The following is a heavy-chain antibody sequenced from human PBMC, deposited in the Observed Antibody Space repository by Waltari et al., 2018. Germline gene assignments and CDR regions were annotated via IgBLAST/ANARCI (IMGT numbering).Heavy chain of an antibody. J-gene: IGHJ2*01. V-gene: IGHV4-38-2*02. D-gene: IGHD3-22*01. Sequence: QVQLQESGPGLVKPSETLSLTCAVSGYSISSGYNWGWIRQPPGKGREGEGSIYHSGSTYYNPSLKSRVTISVDTSKNQFSLKLSSVTAADTAVYYCARDQNNIRDYYDSSGYLGYWYFDLWGRGTLVTVSS. CDR2: IYHSGST. CDR1: GYSISSGYN. CDR3: ARDQNNIRDYYDSSGYLGYWYFDL.